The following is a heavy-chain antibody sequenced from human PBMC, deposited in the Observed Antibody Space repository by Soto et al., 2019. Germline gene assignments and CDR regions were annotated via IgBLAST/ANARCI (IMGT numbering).Heavy chain of an antibody. CDR2: IKQDGSDK. J-gene: IGHJ4*02. CDR1: GFPFSSFW. CDR3: ARPTALGEVLNY. Sequence: EVQLVESGGNLVQPGGSLRLSCAASGFPFSSFWMTWVRQAPGKGLEWVANIKQDGSDKYYVDSVKGRFTISRDNAKNSLYLQMNSLRVEDTAVYYCARPTALGEVLNYWGQGTLVTVSS. V-gene: IGHV3-7*01.